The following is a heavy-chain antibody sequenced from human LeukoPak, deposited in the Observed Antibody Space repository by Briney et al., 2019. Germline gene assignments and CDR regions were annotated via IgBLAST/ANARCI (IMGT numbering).Heavy chain of an antibody. J-gene: IGHJ5*02. CDR2: IYYSGST. CDR1: GGSISSSSYY. Sequence: PSETLSLTCTVSGGSISSSSYYWGWIRQPPGKGLEWIGSIYYSGSTYYNPSLKSRVTISVDTSKNQFSLKLSSVTAADTAVYYCASTAMDYSWFDPWGQGTLVTVSS. D-gene: IGHD5-18*01. V-gene: IGHV4-39*01. CDR3: ASTAMDYSWFDP.